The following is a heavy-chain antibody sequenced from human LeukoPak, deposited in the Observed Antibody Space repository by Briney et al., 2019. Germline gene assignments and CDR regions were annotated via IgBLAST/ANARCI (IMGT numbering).Heavy chain of an antibody. CDR1: GFTFSSYA. CDR3: ARDRLYSSGWSYFDY. V-gene: IGHV3-30-3*01. D-gene: IGHD6-19*01. Sequence: PGGSLRLSCAASGFTFSSYAMHWVRQAPGKGLEWVAVISYDGSNKYYADSVKGRFTISRDNSKNTLYLQMNSLRAEDTAVYYCARDRLYSSGWSYFDYWGQGTLVTVSS. J-gene: IGHJ4*02. CDR2: ISYDGSNK.